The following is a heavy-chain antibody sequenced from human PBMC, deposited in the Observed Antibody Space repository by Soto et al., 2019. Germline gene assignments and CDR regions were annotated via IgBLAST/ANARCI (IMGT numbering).Heavy chain of an antibody. CDR3: AREISWKGVDY. J-gene: IGHJ4*02. D-gene: IGHD1-1*01. V-gene: IGHV1-8*01. Sequence: QVQLVQSGAEVKKPGASVKVSCKASGYTFTSYDINWVRQATGQGLEWMGWMNPNSGNTGYAQKFQGRVTMISNTSISTADMELSSLRSEDTVVYYCAREISWKGVDYWGQGTLVTVSS. CDR1: GYTFTSYD. CDR2: MNPNSGNT.